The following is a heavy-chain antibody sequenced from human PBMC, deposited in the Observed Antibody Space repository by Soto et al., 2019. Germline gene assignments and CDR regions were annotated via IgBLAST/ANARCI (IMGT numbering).Heavy chain of an antibody. CDR2: ISGSGGST. V-gene: IGHV3-23*01. J-gene: IGHJ4*02. Sequence: GGSLRLSCAASGFTFSSYAMSWVRQAPGKGLEWVSAISGSGGSTYYADSVKGRFTISRDNSKNTLDLQMNSLRAEDTAVYYCAKGERWLQSPLDYWGQGTLVTVSS. D-gene: IGHD5-12*01. CDR3: AKGERWLQSPLDY. CDR1: GFTFSSYA.